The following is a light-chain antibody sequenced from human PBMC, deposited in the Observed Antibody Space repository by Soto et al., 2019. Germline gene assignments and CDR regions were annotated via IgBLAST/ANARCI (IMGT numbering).Light chain of an antibody. CDR3: SAYTSSSTVV. CDR2: EVS. V-gene: IGLV2-14*01. CDR1: SSDVGGYNY. J-gene: IGLJ2*01. Sequence: QSALTQPASVSGSPGQSITISCTGTSSDVGGYNYVSWYQQHPGKAPKLMIYEVSYWPSGVSNRFSGSKSGNTASLTISGRQAEDEADYYCSAYTSSSTVVFGGGTQLTVL.